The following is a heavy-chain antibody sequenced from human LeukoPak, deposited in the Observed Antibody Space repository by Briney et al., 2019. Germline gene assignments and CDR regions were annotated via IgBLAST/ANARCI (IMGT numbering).Heavy chain of an antibody. V-gene: IGHV3-33*01. CDR1: GFTFSSYG. J-gene: IGHJ4*02. D-gene: IGHD3-10*01. CDR2: IWSDGSNK. Sequence: PGRSLRLSCAASGFTFSSYGMHWVRQAPGKGLEWVTIIWSDGSNKYYADSVKGRFTISRDNSKNTLYLQMNSLRAEDTAVYYCARTPSVYYRSGNYFDYWGQGTLVTVSS. CDR3: ARTPSVYYRSGNYFDY.